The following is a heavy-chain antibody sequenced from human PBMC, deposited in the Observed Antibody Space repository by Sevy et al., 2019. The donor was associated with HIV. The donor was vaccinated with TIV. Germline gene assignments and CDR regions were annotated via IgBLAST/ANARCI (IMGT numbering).Heavy chain of an antibody. CDR1: GVTPSTYG. V-gene: IGHV3-33*01. Sequence: GGSLRLSCAASGVTPSTYGMHWVRQAPGKGLEWVAVIGYDGSNIYYADSVKGRFTISIDSSKNTLFLQMDSLRAEDTAIYYCARDPRMYGDYLLAYFDYWGQGTLVTVSS. CDR3: ARDPRMYGDYLLAYFDY. CDR2: IGYDGSNI. J-gene: IGHJ4*02. D-gene: IGHD2-8*01.